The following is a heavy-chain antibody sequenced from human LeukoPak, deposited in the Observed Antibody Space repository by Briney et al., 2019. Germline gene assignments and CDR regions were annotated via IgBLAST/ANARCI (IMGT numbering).Heavy chain of an antibody. Sequence: PSETLSLTCTVSGGSISSYYWSWIRQPPGKGLEWIGYIYYSGSTNHNPSLKSRVTISVDTSKNQFSLKLSSVTAADTTVYYRARHTLVITGTTKWPWFDPWGQGTLVTVSS. CDR3: ARHTLVITGTTKWPWFDP. V-gene: IGHV4-59*08. CDR1: GGSISSYY. CDR2: IYYSGST. J-gene: IGHJ5*02. D-gene: IGHD1-20*01.